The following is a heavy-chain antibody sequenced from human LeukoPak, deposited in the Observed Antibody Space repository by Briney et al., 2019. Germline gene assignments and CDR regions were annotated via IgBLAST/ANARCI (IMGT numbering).Heavy chain of an antibody. CDR3: ARVISLVATITPGYYFGY. J-gene: IGHJ4*02. V-gene: IGHV4-34*01. Sequence: PSETLSLTCAVYGGSFSGYYWSWIRQPPGKGLEWIGEINHSGSTNYNPSLKSRVTISVDTSKNQFSLKLSSVTAADTAVYYCARVISLVATITPGYYFGYWGQGTLVTVSS. CDR2: INHSGST. CDR1: GGSFSGYY. D-gene: IGHD5-12*01.